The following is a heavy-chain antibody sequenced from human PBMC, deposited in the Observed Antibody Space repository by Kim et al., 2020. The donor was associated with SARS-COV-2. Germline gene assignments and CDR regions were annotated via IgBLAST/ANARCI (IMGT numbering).Heavy chain of an antibody. CDR1: GGSFSGYY. D-gene: IGHD3-3*01. Sequence: SETLSLTCAVYGGSFSGYYWSWIRQPPGKGLEWIGEINHSGSTNYNPSLKSRVTISVDTSKNQFSLKLSSVTAADTAVYYCAKGVGIDYWGQGTRVTVSS. J-gene: IGHJ4*02. V-gene: IGHV4-34*01. CDR2: INHSGST. CDR3: AKGVGIDY.